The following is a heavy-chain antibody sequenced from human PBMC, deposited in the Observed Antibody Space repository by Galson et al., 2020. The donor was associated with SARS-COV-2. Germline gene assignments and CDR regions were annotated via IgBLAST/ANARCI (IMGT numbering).Heavy chain of an antibody. J-gene: IGHJ6*02. CDR1: GFTFSDHS. CDR3: SSSTSPTYCRGGNGYSFCGMDV. V-gene: IGHV3-21*05. CDR2: VSSDSSHI. Sequence: GGSLRLSCAASGFTFSDHSMNWVRRAPGKGLEWVSYVSSDSSHIYYADSVRGRFIISRDNAKNPLNLQMNSLRDEDTAVYYCSSSTSPTYCRGGNGYSFCGMDVWGQGTTVTVSS. D-gene: IGHD2-15*01.